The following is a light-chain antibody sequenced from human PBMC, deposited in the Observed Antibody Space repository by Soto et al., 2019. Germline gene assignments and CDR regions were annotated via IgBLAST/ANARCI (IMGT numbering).Light chain of an antibody. CDR2: SNN. CDR3: QSYDSSLSGSSV. J-gene: IGLJ1*01. Sequence: QSVLTQPPSASGTPGQRVTISCSGSSSNIGSNTVNWYQQLPGTAPKLLIYSNNLRPSGVPDRFSGSRSGTSASLAITGLQAEDDGDYYCQSYDSSLSGSSVFGTGTKVTVL. CDR1: SSNIGSNT. V-gene: IGLV1-44*01.